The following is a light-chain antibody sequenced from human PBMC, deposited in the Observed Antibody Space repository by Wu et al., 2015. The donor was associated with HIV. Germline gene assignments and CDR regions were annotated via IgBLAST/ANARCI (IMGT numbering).Light chain of an antibody. J-gene: IGKJ4*01. CDR1: QDISNY. V-gene: IGKV1-9*01. Sequence: QLTQSPYSLSASVGDRVTITCRASQDISNYLAWYQQKPGKAPKLLIYGASTLQSGVPSRFSGSGSGTDFTLTINSLQPEDFATYYCQQLNGYPLTFGGGTKVEIK. CDR2: GAS. CDR3: QQLNGYPLT.